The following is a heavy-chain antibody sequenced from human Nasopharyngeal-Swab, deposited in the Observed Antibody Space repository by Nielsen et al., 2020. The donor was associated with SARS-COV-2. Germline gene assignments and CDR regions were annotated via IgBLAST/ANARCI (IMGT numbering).Heavy chain of an antibody. CDR3: ARVFWGYCSSTSCSNYYHYYYMDV. D-gene: IGHD2-2*01. Sequence: RQAPGKGLEWIGYIYYSGSTYYNPSLKSRVTISVDTSKNQFSLKLSSVTAADTAVYYCARVFWGYCSSTSCSNYYHYYYMDVWGKGTTVTVSS. J-gene: IGHJ6*03. V-gene: IGHV4-31*02. CDR2: IYYSGST.